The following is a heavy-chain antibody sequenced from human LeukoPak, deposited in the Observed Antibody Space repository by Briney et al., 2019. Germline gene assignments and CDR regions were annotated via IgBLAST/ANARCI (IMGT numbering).Heavy chain of an antibody. CDR3: AREVEYYDSSGYRPHAFDI. CDR1: GGSIISNNHY. J-gene: IGHJ3*02. CDR2: ISYSGGT. D-gene: IGHD3-22*01. Sequence: SETLSLTCTVSGGSIISNNHYWGWTRQPPGKGLEWFGSISYSGGTAYNPSLRSRVTISVDTSKNQFSLKVNSVTAADTAVYYCAREVEYYDSSGYRPHAFDIWGQGTLVTVST. V-gene: IGHV4-39*02.